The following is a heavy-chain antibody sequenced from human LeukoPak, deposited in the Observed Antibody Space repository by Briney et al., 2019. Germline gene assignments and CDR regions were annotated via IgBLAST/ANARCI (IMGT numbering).Heavy chain of an antibody. Sequence: PGGSLRLSCAASGFTFSSYAMSWVRQAPGKGLEWVSAISGSGGSTYYADSVKGRFTISRDNSKNTLYLQMNSLRAEDTAVYYCAKGRTYYDFWSGSVWGQGTLVTVSS. J-gene: IGHJ4*02. CDR2: ISGSGGST. D-gene: IGHD3-3*01. CDR1: GFTFSSYA. CDR3: AKGRTYYDFWSGSV. V-gene: IGHV3-23*01.